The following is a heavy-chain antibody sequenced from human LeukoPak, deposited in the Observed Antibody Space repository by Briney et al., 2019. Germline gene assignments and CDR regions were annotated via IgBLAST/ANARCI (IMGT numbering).Heavy chain of an antibody. CDR2: IYTSGST. CDR1: GGSINSYY. J-gene: IGHJ4*02. V-gene: IGHV4-4*07. Sequence: SETLSLTCTVSGGSINSYYWSWIRQPAGKGLEWIGRIYTSGSTNYNPSLKSRVTMSVDTSKNQFSLKLSSVTAADTAVYYCARDYCSSTSCYTSPSVDWGQGTLVTVSS. D-gene: IGHD2-2*02. CDR3: ARDYCSSTSCYTSPSVD.